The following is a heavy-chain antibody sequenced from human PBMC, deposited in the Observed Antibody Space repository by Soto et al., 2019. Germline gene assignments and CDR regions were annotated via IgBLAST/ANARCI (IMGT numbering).Heavy chain of an antibody. V-gene: IGHV3-33*01. CDR3: ARGYMITFGGVIGD. CDR1: GFTFSSYG. Sequence: QVQLVESGGGVVQPGRSLRLSCAASGFTFSSYGMHWVRQAPGKGLEWVAVICYDGSNKYYADSVKGRFTISRDNSKNTLYLQTNSLRAEDTAVYYCARGYMITFGGVIGDWGQGTLVTVSS. CDR2: ICYDGSNK. J-gene: IGHJ4*02. D-gene: IGHD3-16*02.